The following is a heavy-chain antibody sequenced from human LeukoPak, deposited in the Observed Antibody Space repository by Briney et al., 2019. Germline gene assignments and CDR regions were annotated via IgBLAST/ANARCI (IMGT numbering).Heavy chain of an antibody. Sequence: SQTLSLTCAISGDSVSSNSAAWNWIRQSPSRGLEWLGRTYYRSKWYNDYAVSVKSRITINPDTSKNQFSLQLNSVTPEDTAVYYCASGPIIIYDILTGYYRGDYWGQGTLVTVSS. J-gene: IGHJ4*02. CDR3: ASGPIIIYDILTGYYRGDY. CDR2: TYYRSKWYN. V-gene: IGHV6-1*01. D-gene: IGHD3-9*01. CDR1: GDSVSSNSAA.